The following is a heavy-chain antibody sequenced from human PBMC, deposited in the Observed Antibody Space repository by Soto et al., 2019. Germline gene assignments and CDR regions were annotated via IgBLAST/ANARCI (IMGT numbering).Heavy chain of an antibody. CDR1: GYTFTGNY. J-gene: IGHJ4*02. CDR2: INPRNGAT. CDR3: VRDSGAKLSSS. V-gene: IGHV1-2*02. D-gene: IGHD6-13*01. Sequence: GASVKVSCKASGYTFTGNYMHWVRQAPGQGLEWMGWINPRNGATKYAQKFQGRVTITADESARTSYMELRSLKSQDTAVYYCVRDSGAKLSSSWGQGTLVTVSS.